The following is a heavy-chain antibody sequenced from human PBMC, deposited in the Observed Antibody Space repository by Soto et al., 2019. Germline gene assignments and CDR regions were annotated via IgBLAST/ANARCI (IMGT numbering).Heavy chain of an antibody. CDR1: GGSFSGYY. CDR3: ARYKSRDRGRLAVAGTALDY. D-gene: IGHD6-19*01. Sequence: PSETLSLTCAVYGGSFSGYYCIFIRQPPFKWREWIGEINHSGSTNYNPSLKSRVTISVDTSKNQFSLKLSSVTAADTAVYYCARYKSRDRGRLAVAGTALDYWGQGTLVTVSS. CDR2: INHSGST. V-gene: IGHV4-34*01. J-gene: IGHJ4*02.